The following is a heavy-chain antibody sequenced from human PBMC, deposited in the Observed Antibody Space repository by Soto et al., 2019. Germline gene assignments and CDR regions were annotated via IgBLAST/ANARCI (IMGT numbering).Heavy chain of an antibody. CDR2: ISFDGSIK. Sequence: GGSLRLSCATSGLEFKNFGMHWVRQAPGKGLEWVTFISFDGSIKYYPDSLKGRFTVSRDNSNNTLFLHMNNLSVEDTARYFCVRDFVGPGLDYWGQGALVTVSS. V-gene: IGHV3-33*05. CDR1: GLEFKNFG. CDR3: VRDFVGPGLDY. J-gene: IGHJ4*02. D-gene: IGHD1-26*01.